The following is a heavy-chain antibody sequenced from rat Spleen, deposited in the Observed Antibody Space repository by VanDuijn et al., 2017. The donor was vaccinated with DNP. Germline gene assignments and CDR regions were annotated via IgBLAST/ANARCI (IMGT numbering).Heavy chain of an antibody. J-gene: IGHJ2*01. D-gene: IGHD1-10*01. Sequence: EVQLVESGGGLVQPGRSMKLSCAASGFTFSNYYMAWVRQTPTKGLEWVASISNGGGNTYYRDSVEGRFTISRDNAKSTLYLQMDSLRSEDTATYYCARYNNFDYWGQGVMVTVSS. CDR3: ARYNNFDY. CDR1: GFTFSNYY. CDR2: ISNGGGNT. V-gene: IGHV5-25*01.